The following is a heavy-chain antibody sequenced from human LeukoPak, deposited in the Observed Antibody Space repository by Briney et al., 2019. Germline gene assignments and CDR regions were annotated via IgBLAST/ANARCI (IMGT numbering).Heavy chain of an antibody. CDR3: AKGAPTYGVNPFGGGNWFDP. J-gene: IGHJ5*02. Sequence: GGSLRLSCAASGFTFSSYAMSWVRQAPGKGLEWASAIGGSGGSTYYADSVKGRFTISRDNSKNTLYLQMNSLRADDTAVYYCAKGAPTYGVNPFGGGNWFDPWGQGTLVTVSS. D-gene: IGHD4-17*01. CDR1: GFTFSSYA. CDR2: IGGSGGST. V-gene: IGHV3-23*01.